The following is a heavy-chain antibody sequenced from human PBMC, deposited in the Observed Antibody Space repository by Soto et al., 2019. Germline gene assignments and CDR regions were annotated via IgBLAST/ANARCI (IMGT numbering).Heavy chain of an antibody. CDR3: ARELSSTSSTSRSWFDP. J-gene: IGHJ5*02. CDR1: GYTFTSYG. D-gene: IGHD2-2*01. CDR2: ISAYSGNT. Sequence: ASVKVSCKASGYTFTSYGISWVRQAPGQGLEWMGMISAYSGNTNYAQKFQGRVTMTTDTSTSTVYMELSSLRSEDTAVYYCARELSSTSSTSRSWFDPWGQGTLVTVSS. V-gene: IGHV1-18*01.